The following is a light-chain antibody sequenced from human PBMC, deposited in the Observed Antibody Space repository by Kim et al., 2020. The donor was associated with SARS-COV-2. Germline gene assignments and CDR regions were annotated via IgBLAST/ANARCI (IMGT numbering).Light chain of an antibody. J-gene: IGLJ3*02. CDR1: NIGSKS. V-gene: IGLV3-21*04. Sequence: SYELTQPPSVSVAPGKTARITCGGNNIGSKSVHWYQQKPGQAPLLVISYDSDRPSGIPERFSGSNSGNTATLTISRVEAGDEADYYCQVWDSSSDHRVFGGGTQLTVL. CDR2: YDS. CDR3: QVWDSSSDHRV.